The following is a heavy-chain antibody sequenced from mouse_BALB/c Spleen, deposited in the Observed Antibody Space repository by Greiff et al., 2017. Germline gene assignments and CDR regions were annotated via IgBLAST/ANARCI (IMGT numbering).Heavy chain of an antibody. CDR2: IDPANGNT. V-gene: IGHV14-3*02. J-gene: IGHJ4*01. CDR1: GFNIKDTY. D-gene: IGHD1-1*01. Sequence: EVMLVESGAELVKPGASVKLSCTASGFNIKDTYMHWVKQRPEQGLEWIGRIDPANGNTKYDPKFQGKATITADTSSNTAYLQLSSLTSEDTAVYYCATLYYYGSSPYWGQGTSVTVSS. CDR3: ATLYYYGSSPY.